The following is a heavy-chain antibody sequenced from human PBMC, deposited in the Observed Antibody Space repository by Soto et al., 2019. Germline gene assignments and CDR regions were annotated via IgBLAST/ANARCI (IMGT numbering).Heavy chain of an antibody. CDR3: ARGGDYYDSSGFAFDI. CDR1: GGTFSSYA. Sequence: ASVKVSCKASGGTFSSYAISWVRQAPGQGLEWMGRIIPILGIANYAQKFQGRVTITADKSTSTAYMELSSLRSEDTAVYYCARGGDYYDSSGFAFDIWGQGTMVTVSS. J-gene: IGHJ3*02. D-gene: IGHD3-22*01. V-gene: IGHV1-69*04. CDR2: IIPILGIA.